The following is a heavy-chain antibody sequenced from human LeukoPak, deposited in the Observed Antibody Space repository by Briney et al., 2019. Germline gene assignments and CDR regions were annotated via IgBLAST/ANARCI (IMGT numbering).Heavy chain of an antibody. V-gene: IGHV4-59*01. CDR1: GVSISSYY. Sequence: SETLSLTCTASGVSISSYYWSWIRQPPGKGLEWIGYFYYSGSTNYNPSLKSRVTISVDTSKNQFSLKLSSVTAADTAVYYCARYYCGGHCYGFDYWGQGTLVTVSS. J-gene: IGHJ4*02. D-gene: IGHD2-21*02. CDR3: ARYYCGGHCYGFDY. CDR2: FYYSGST.